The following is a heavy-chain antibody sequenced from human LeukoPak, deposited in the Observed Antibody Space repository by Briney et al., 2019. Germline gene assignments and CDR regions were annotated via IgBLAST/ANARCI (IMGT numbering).Heavy chain of an antibody. CDR2: ISSSGSTI. CDR3: TRAPPYNWNFDY. V-gene: IGHV3-48*03. CDR1: GFTFSNFE. J-gene: IGHJ4*02. Sequence: GGSLRLSCAASGFTFSNFEMNWVRQAPGKGLEWVSYISSSGSTISYASSVKGRFTTSRDNAKNSLYLQMNSLRAEDTAVYYCTRAPPYNWNFDYWGQGSLVTVSS. D-gene: IGHD1-20*01.